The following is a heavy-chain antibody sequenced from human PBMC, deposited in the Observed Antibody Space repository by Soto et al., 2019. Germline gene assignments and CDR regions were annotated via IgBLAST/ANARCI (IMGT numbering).Heavy chain of an antibody. V-gene: IGHV3-7*02. CDR1: GFSFSNYC. Sequence: GGSLRLSCAASGFSFSNYCMSWARQAPGKGLEWVANIKQDGSEKYYVDSVKGRFTISRDNAKNSVDLQMNSLRAEDTAVYYCGAGRGWAAGYLGQG. CDR2: IKQDGSEK. CDR3: GAGRGWAAGY. D-gene: IGHD1-26*01. J-gene: IGHJ4*02.